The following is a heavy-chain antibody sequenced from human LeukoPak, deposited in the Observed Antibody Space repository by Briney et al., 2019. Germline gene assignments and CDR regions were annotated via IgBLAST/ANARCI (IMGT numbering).Heavy chain of an antibody. J-gene: IGHJ4*02. CDR1: GFSLSPYS. CDR3: TRENSWSADY. CDR2: ISSSGSAK. V-gene: IGHV3-48*04. Sequence: GGSLRLSCAASGFSLSPYSMNWVRQAPGKGLEWVSHISSSGSAKNYADSVKGRFTISRDNAKNSLYLQMNSLRAEDTAVYYCTRENSWSADYWGQGTLVAVSS.